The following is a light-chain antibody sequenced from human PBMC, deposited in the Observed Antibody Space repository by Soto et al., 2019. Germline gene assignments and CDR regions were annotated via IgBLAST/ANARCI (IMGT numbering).Light chain of an antibody. J-gene: IGKJ3*01. Sequence: EIVLTQSPGTLSLSPGESATLSCRASQTVSSSYLAWYQQKPGQAPRLLIYATSSRATGIPDRFSGSGSGTDFTLTISRLAPEDFAVYYCQQYGSSPFTFGPGTKVHF. CDR1: QTVSSSY. CDR3: QQYGSSPFT. CDR2: ATS. V-gene: IGKV3-20*01.